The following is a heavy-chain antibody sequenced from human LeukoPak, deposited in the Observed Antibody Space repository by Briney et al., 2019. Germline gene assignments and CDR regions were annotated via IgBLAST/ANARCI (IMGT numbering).Heavy chain of an antibody. J-gene: IGHJ4*02. CDR3: ARAGIVVVIAHFDY. V-gene: IGHV3-48*01. Sequence: GGSLRLSCAASGFTFSSYSMNWVRQAPGKGLKRVSYISSSSSTIYYADSVKGRFTISRDNAKNSLYLQMNSLRAEDTAVYYCARAGIVVVIAHFDYWGQGTLVTVSS. CDR1: GFTFSSYS. D-gene: IGHD2-21*01. CDR2: ISSSSSTI.